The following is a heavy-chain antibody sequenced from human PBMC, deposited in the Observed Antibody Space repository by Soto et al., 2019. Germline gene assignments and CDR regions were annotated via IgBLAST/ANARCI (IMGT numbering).Heavy chain of an antibody. CDR2: LYHNGRT. D-gene: IGHD4-17*01. CDR1: GGSISSGGYS. Sequence: SETLSLTCAVSGGSISSGGYSWSWIRQPPGKGLEWIGYLYHNGRTYYSQSLKSRVTISEDRSKNQFSLKLSSVTAADTAVYYCANKDFADYRTFDYWGQGTLVTVSS. J-gene: IGHJ4*02. V-gene: IGHV4-30-2*01. CDR3: ANKDFADYRTFDY.